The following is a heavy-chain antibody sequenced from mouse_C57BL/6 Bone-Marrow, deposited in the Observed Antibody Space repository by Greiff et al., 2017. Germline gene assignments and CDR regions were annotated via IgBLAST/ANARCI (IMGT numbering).Heavy chain of an antibody. CDR1: GFTFSSYA. V-gene: IGHV5-4*01. D-gene: IGHD1-1*01. Sequence: EVMLVESGGGLVKPGGSLKLSCAASGFTFSSYAMSWVRQTPEKRLEWVATISDGGSYTYYPDNVKGRFTISRDNAKNNLYLQMSHLKSEDTAMYYCAREEITTVVANYAMDYWGQGTSVTASS. CDR3: AREEITTVVANYAMDY. CDR2: ISDGGSYT. J-gene: IGHJ4*01.